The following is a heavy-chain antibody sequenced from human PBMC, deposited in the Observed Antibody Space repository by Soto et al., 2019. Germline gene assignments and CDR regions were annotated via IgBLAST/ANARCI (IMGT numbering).Heavy chain of an antibody. Sequence: ASVKVSCKASGYTFTGHYMHWVRQAPGQGLEWMGWINPNSGGTNYAQKFQGRVTMTRDTSISTAYMELSRLRSDDTAVYYCARDVIAPPNYFDPWGQGTLVTV. D-gene: IGHD4-4*01. CDR1: GYTFTGHY. CDR3: ARDVIAPPNYFDP. V-gene: IGHV1-2*02. CDR2: INPNSGGT. J-gene: IGHJ5*02.